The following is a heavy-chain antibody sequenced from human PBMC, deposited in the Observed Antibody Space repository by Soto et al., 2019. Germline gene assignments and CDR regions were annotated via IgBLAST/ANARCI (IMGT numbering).Heavy chain of an antibody. CDR3: ARAGGDNYYYYYGMDV. Sequence: QVQLQESGPGLVKPSGTLSLTCAVSGGSISSSNWWSWVRQPPGKGLEWIGEIYHSGSTNYNPSLESRVTISVDKSKNQVSLKLSSVTAADTAVYYRARAGGDNYYYYYGMDVWGQGTTVTVSS. D-gene: IGHD4-17*01. CDR2: IYHSGST. CDR1: GGSISSSNW. V-gene: IGHV4-4*02. J-gene: IGHJ6*02.